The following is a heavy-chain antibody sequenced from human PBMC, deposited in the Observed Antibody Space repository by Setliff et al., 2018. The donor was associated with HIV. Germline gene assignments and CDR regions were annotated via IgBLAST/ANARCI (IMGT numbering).Heavy chain of an antibody. CDR3: ARHRDPPGSSWIFYYYYMDL. V-gene: IGHV4-34*01. Sequence: PSETLSLTCAVYGGSFSDYYWSWIRQPPGKGLEWIGEINHSGSTNYNPSLKSRVTISIDTSKNQFSLKLTSVTAADTGVYYCARHRDPPGSSWIFYYYYMDLWGGGTTVTVSS. J-gene: IGHJ6*03. CDR1: GGSFSDYY. CDR2: INHSGST. D-gene: IGHD6-13*01.